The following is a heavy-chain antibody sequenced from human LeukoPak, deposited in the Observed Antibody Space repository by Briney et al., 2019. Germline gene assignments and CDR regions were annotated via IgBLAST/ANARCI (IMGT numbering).Heavy chain of an antibody. CDR2: IIPIFGTA. Sequence: GASVKVSCKASGGTFSSYAISWVRQAPGQGLEWMGGIIPIFGTANYAQKFQGRVTITADESTSTAYMELSSLRSEDTAVYYCASGGGSGWSTQDAFDIWGQGTMVTVSS. CDR3: ASGGGSGWSTQDAFDI. D-gene: IGHD6-19*01. CDR1: GGTFSSYA. V-gene: IGHV1-69*13. J-gene: IGHJ3*02.